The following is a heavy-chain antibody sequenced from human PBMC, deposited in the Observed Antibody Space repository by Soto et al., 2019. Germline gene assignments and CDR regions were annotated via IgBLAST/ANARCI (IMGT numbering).Heavy chain of an antibody. Sequence: QVQLVQSGAEVKKPGSSVKVSCKAPGGTFSTYAISWVRQAPGQGLEWMGGVIPIFGTPKYAKKFQGRVTITADDSTSTGYMELRSLRSEDTAVYYCARSQGGSSSLDIYYYYYYGMDVWGQGTTVTVSS. CDR3: ARSQGGSSSLDIYYYYYYGMDV. J-gene: IGHJ6*02. D-gene: IGHD2-15*01. CDR1: GGTFSTYA. CDR2: VIPIFGTP. V-gene: IGHV1-69*01.